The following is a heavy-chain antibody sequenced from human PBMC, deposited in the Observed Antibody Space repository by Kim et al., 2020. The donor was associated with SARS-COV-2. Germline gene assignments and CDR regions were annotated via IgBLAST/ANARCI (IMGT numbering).Heavy chain of an antibody. D-gene: IGHD3-16*02. Sequence: SETLSLTCSVYNGSFSGYYWTWIRQSPGKGLEWIGEINHNGITSYNPSLKSRVTTSVDTSKKQFSLDLKSVTAADTGVYYCAEAKDIDHVWGTYRFFDSWGQGILVTVSS. CDR2: INHNGIT. V-gene: IGHV4-34*01. CDR3: AEAKDIDHVWGTYRFFDS. CDR1: NGSFSGYY. J-gene: IGHJ4*02.